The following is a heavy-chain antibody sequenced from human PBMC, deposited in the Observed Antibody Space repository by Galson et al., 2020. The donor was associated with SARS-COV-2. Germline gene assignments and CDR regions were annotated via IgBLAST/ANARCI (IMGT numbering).Heavy chain of an antibody. CDR3: ARDSGWGGRYGNNWFDP. V-gene: IGHV3-11*01. Sequence: TGGSLRLSCAASGVTFSDYSMAWMRQAPGKGLEWISFINSNGRTILYADSVKGRFTISRDNPKKSMYLQMDSLRNEDTAVYYCARDSGWGGRYGNNWFDPWGQGTLVTVSS. CDR1: GVTFSDYS. D-gene: IGHD1-26*01. CDR2: INSNGRTI. J-gene: IGHJ5*02.